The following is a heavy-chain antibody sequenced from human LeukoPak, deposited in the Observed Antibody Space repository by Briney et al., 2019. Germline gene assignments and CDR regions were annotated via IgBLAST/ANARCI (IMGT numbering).Heavy chain of an antibody. V-gene: IGHV3-66*01. Sequence: GGSLRLSCAASGVSVSSDYMSWVRQAPGKGLECVSLLYSGGSSHYTGSVKGRFTISRDKSENMVFLQMNSLRAEDTAVYLCARSKTGSYARPFDYWGQGTLVTVSS. CDR3: ARSKTGSYARPFDY. J-gene: IGHJ4*02. CDR1: GVSVSSDY. D-gene: IGHD1-26*01. CDR2: LYSGGSS.